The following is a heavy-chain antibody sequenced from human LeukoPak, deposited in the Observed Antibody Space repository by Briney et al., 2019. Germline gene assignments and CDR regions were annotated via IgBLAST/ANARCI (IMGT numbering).Heavy chain of an antibody. V-gene: IGHV4-59*01. D-gene: IGHD3-9*01. CDR3: ARDVRAGYYLYYFDY. J-gene: IGHJ4*02. CDR2: IYYSGST. CDR1: GGSISSYY. Sequence: PSETLSLTCTVSGGSISSYYWSWIRRPPGKGLEWIGYIYYSGSTNYNPSLKSRVTISVDTSKNQFSLKLSSVTAADTAVYYCARDVRAGYYLYYFDYWGQGTLVTVSS.